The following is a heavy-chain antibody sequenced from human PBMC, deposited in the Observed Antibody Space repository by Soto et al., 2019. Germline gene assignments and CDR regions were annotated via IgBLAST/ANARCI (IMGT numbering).Heavy chain of an antibody. V-gene: IGHV1-3*01. CDR1: GYTFTSYA. J-gene: IGHJ4*02. CDR3: ARVPSSSSYYFDY. Sequence: ASVKVSCKASGYTFTSYAMHWVRQAPGQRLEWMGWISAGNGNTKYSQKFQGRVTITRDTSASTAYMELSSLRSEDTAVYYCARVPSSSSYYFDYWGQGTLVTVSS. D-gene: IGHD6-6*01. CDR2: ISAGNGNT.